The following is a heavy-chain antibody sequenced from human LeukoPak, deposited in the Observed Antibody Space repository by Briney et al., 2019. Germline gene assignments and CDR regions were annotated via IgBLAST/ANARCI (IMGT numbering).Heavy chain of an antibody. V-gene: IGHV3-13*01. J-gene: IGHJ2*01. CDR2: IGTAGDT. Sequence: GSLRLSCAASGFTFSSYDMHWVRQATGKGLEWVSAIGTAGDTYYPGSVKGRFTISRENAKNSLYLQMNSLRAGDTAVYYCARVDYDSSGSHWYFDLWGRGTLVTVSS. CDR1: GFTFSSYD. CDR3: ARVDYDSSGSHWYFDL. D-gene: IGHD3-22*01.